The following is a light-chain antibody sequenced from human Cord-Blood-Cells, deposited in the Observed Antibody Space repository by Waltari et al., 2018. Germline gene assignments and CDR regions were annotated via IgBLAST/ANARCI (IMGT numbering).Light chain of an antibody. V-gene: IGLV2-14*01. CDR2: EVS. CDR1: SSDVGGYNY. Sequence: QSALTQPASVSGSPGQSITISCTGTSSDVGGYNYVSWYHQHPGKAPKRMIYEVSNRPSGVSNRFSGSKSGNTASLTISGLQAEDEADYYCSAYTSSSTWVFGGGTKLTVL. CDR3: SAYTSSSTWV. J-gene: IGLJ3*02.